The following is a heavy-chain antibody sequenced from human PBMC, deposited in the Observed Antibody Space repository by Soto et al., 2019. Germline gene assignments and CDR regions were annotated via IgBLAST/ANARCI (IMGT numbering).Heavy chain of an antibody. J-gene: IGHJ4*02. CDR1: GGSISSGDYY. D-gene: IGHD3-10*01. Sequence: SETLSLTCTVSGGSISSGDYYWTWIRQPPGKGLEWIGYISYSGNTYYNPSLKSRVTISGDTSKNQFSLKLSSVTAADTAVYYCARARGIVWFGELLGWGQGTVVTVSS. V-gene: IGHV4-30-4*01. CDR3: ARARGIVWFGELLG. CDR2: ISYSGNT.